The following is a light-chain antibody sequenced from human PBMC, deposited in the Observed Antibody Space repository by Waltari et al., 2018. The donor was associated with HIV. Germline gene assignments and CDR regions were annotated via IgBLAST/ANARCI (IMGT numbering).Light chain of an antibody. V-gene: IGLV1-44*01. CDR2: GND. CDR3: ATWDDSLKGVI. J-gene: IGLJ2*01. Sequence: QSELTQPPSTSGAPGQGVTISCSGSRPHIGSNTVNWYQHLPGATPKLLIYGNDQWPSGVPDRFSGSKSGTSASLAISGLLSEDEGDYYCATWDDSLKGVIFGGGTKLTVL. CDR1: RPHIGSNT.